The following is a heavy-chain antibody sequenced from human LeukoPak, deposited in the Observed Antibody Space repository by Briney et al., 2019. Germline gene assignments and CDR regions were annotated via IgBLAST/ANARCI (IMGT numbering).Heavy chain of an antibody. D-gene: IGHD6-13*01. CDR2: ISYDGSNK. Sequence: PGRSLRLSCAASGFTFSSYGMHWVRQAPGKGLEWVAVISYDGSNKYYADSVKGRFTISRDNSKNTLYLQMNSLRAEDTAVYYCAKEGIAAAGDDAFDIWGQGTMVTVSS. J-gene: IGHJ3*02. CDR1: GFTFSSYG. CDR3: AKEGIAAAGDDAFDI. V-gene: IGHV3-30*18.